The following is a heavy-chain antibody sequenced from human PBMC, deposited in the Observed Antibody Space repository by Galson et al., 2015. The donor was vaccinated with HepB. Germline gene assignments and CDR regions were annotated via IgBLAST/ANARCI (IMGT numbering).Heavy chain of an antibody. J-gene: IGHJ4*02. V-gene: IGHV3-21*01. Sequence: SLRLSCAASGFTFSSYSMNWVRQAPGKGLEWVSSISSSSSYIYYADSVKGRFTISRDNAKNSLYLQMNSLRAEDTAVYYCAREAFLEYYDILTGYPDYWGQGTLVTVSS. CDR1: GFTFSSYS. CDR3: AREAFLEYYDILTGYPDY. CDR2: ISSSSSYI. D-gene: IGHD3-9*01.